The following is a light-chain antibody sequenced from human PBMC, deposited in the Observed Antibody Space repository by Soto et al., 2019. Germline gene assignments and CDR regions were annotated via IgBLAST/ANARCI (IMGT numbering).Light chain of an antibody. V-gene: IGKV3-11*01. CDR3: QQRATWPRT. Sequence: EIVLTQSPATLSLSPGERATLSCRASQSVSSNLAWYQQKPGQAPRLLIYDASNMATGIPARFSGSGSGTDFTLTISSLEPEDFAVYYCQQRATWPRTFGPGTRVDIK. J-gene: IGKJ3*01. CDR2: DAS. CDR1: QSVSSN.